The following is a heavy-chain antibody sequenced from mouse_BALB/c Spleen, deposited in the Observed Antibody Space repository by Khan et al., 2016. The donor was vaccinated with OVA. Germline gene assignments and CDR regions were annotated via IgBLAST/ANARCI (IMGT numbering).Heavy chain of an antibody. V-gene: IGHV3-8*02. CDR1: GDSITSGF. Sequence: VQLKESGPNLVKPSQTLSLTCSVTGDSITSGFWNWIRKFPGNKFEYMGYVTYSGNTYYNPSLKSRISCTRDTSKSQYYLQLNSVTTEDTATYFCARSYGSWTMDYWGQGTSVTVSS. D-gene: IGHD1-1*01. J-gene: IGHJ4*01. CDR3: ARSYGSWTMDY. CDR2: VTYSGNT.